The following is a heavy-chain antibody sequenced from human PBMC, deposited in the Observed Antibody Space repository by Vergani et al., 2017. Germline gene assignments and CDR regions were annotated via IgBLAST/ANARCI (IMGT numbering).Heavy chain of an antibody. J-gene: IGHJ6*03. V-gene: IGHV3-33*01. D-gene: IGHD2-2*02. CDR1: RSTFKTYG. Sequence: QGQLVESGGGIVQPGRSLTLSCVASRSTFKTYGMHWVRQAPGKGLEWVGLIYYDGSNAYYAESVKGRFTISRDNSKNTLYLQMSSLRAEDTAVYYCARDQVPAAIRLNVGNYMDVWGKGTTVIVSS. CDR3: ARDQVPAAIRLNVGNYMDV. CDR2: IYYDGSNA.